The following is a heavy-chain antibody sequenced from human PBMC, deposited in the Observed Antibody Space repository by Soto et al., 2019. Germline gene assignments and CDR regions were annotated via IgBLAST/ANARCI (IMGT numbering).Heavy chain of an antibody. CDR1: GGSISSSSYY. CDR2: IYYSGST. CDR3: ARHFGGPYYDFWSGANWFDP. V-gene: IGHV4-39*01. J-gene: IGHJ5*02. Sequence: SETLSLTCTVSGGSISSSSYYWGWIRQPPGKGLEWIGSIYYSGSTYYNPSLKSRVTISVDTSKNQFSLKLSSVTAADTAVYYCARHFGGPYYDFWSGANWFDPWGQGTLVTVSS. D-gene: IGHD3-3*01.